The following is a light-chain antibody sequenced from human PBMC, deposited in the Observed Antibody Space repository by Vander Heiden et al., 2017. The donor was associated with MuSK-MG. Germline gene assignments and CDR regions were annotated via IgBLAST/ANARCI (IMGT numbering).Light chain of an antibody. Sequence: EIVLTPSPGTLSLSPGERATLSCTASQSVSSSYLAWYQQKPGQAPRLLIYGASSRATGIPDRFSGSGSGTDFTLTISRLEPEDFAVYYCQQYGSSPQTFGQGTKVEIK. CDR2: GAS. J-gene: IGKJ1*01. V-gene: IGKV3-20*01. CDR3: QQYGSSPQT. CDR1: QSVSSSY.